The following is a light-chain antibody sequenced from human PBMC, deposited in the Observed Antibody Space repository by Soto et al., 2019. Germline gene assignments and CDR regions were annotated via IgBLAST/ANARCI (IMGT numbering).Light chain of an antibody. Sequence: EVVMTQSPVTPSVSPGEGATLSCRASQSVISYLAWYQQKPGQAPRPLIYGASTRATDVPARFSGSGSGTEFTLTISSLQPEDFGVYYCQQYNNWPWLTFGGGTKVEI. V-gene: IGKV3-15*01. J-gene: IGKJ4*01. CDR3: QQYNNWPWLT. CDR2: GAS. CDR1: QSVISY.